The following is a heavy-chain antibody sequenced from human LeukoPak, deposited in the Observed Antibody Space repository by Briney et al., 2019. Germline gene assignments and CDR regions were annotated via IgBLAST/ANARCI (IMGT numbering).Heavy chain of an antibody. CDR2: ISSSSSYI. CDR1: GFTFSSYS. CDR3: ARETYYYDSSGYYYVIDY. V-gene: IGHV3-21*01. J-gene: IGHJ4*02. Sequence: GGSLRLSCAASGFTFSSYSMNWVRQAPGKGLEWVSSISSSSSYIYYADSVKGRFTISRDNAKNSLYLQMNSLRAEDTAVYYCARETYYYDSSGYYYVIDYWGQGTLVTVSS. D-gene: IGHD3-22*01.